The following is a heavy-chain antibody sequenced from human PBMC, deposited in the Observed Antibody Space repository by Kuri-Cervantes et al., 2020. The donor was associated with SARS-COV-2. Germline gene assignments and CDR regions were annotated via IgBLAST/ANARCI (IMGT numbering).Heavy chain of an antibody. CDR1: GGSISSDY. Sequence: ESLKISCTVSGGSISSDYWSWIRQPPGKGLELIGFINYSGSSNYNPSLKSRVSISVDTSKNQFSLRLSSVTAADTAVYYCARLGSGWPGIDFWGQGTLVTVSS. D-gene: IGHD6-19*01. V-gene: IGHV4-59*12. J-gene: IGHJ4*02. CDR2: INYSGSS. CDR3: ARLGSGWPGIDF.